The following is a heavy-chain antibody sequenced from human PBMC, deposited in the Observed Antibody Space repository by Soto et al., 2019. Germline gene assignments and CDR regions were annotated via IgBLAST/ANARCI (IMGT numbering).Heavy chain of an antibody. CDR3: AHRSRGYASSFAP. Sequence: QITLKESGPTLVKPTQTLTLTCSFSGFSLSTRGVGVGWIRQPPGKALEWLALIFWDDDKWYSPSLRSRLTIPADTSKTQVLLTMPTMAPVDTATYYCAHRSRGYASSFAPWGHATLVTLSS. D-gene: IGHD5-12*01. CDR2: IFWDDDK. V-gene: IGHV2-5*02. CDR1: GFSLSTRGVG. J-gene: IGHJ5*02.